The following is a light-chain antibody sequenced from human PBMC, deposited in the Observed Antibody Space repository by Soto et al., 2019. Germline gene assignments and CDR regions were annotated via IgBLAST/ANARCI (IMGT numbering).Light chain of an antibody. CDR1: QSFRSSY. Sequence: EIVLTQSPGTLSLSPGERATLSCRASQSFRSSYLAWYQQRPGQAPRLLIYAASRRATGIPDRFSGSGSGTDFTLTISRLEPEDYAVYYCQQYGSSPGFTFGGGTKVDI. CDR2: AAS. V-gene: IGKV3-20*01. J-gene: IGKJ4*01. CDR3: QQYGSSPGFT.